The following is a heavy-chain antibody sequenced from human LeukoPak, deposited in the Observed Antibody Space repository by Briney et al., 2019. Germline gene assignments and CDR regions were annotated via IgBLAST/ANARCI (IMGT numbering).Heavy chain of an antibody. CDR3: ARGAPRIVGATYY. CDR2: IWYDGSNK. Sequence: GGSLRLSCAASGFTFSSYGMHSARQAPGKGLEWVAVIWYDGSNKYYADSVKGRFTISRDNSKNTLYLQMNSLRAEDTAVYYCARGAPRIVGATYYWGQGTLVTVSS. J-gene: IGHJ4*02. D-gene: IGHD1-26*01. CDR1: GFTFSSYG. V-gene: IGHV3-33*01.